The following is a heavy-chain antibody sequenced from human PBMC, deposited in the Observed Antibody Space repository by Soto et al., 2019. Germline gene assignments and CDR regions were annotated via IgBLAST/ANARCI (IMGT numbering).Heavy chain of an antibody. CDR3: ARGKGMEENYYYYGMDV. Sequence: AASVKVSCKASGYSFSTHSMHWVRQAPGQGLEWMGWINGGNGNTKYSQKFRDRVTITRDASAGTGYMELSSLRSEDTAVYYCARGKGMEENYYYYGMDVWGQGTTVTVSS. CDR2: INGGNGNT. CDR1: GYSFSTHS. D-gene: IGHD1-1*01. J-gene: IGHJ6*02. V-gene: IGHV1-3*01.